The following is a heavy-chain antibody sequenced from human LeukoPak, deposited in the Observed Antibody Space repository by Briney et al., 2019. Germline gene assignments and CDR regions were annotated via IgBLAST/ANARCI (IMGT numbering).Heavy chain of an antibody. D-gene: IGHD1-26*01. CDR3: ARHIELRSWFDP. Sequence: SETLTLTCTVSGGSISSRSYYWGWIRQPPGKGLEWIGSAYYSGRNYHNPALKSRVTISVDKSKNQLPLKLSSVTDADTDVYYCARHIELRSWFDPWGQGTLVTVSS. CDR2: AYYSGRN. CDR1: GGSISSRSYY. J-gene: IGHJ5*02. V-gene: IGHV4-39*01.